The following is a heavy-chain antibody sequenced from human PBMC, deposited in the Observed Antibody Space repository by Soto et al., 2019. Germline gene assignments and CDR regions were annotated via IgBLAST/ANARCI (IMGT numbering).Heavy chain of an antibody. V-gene: IGHV3-13*04. J-gene: IGHJ3*02. CDR2: IGTAGDT. D-gene: IGHD3-9*01. CDR1: GFTFSSYD. Sequence: PGGSLRLSCAASGFTFSSYDMHWVRQATGKGLEWVSAIGTAGDTYYPGSVKGRFTISRENAKNSLYLQMNSLRAGDTAVYYCARGRRILTGSPGAFDIWGQGTMVTVSS. CDR3: ARGRRILTGSPGAFDI.